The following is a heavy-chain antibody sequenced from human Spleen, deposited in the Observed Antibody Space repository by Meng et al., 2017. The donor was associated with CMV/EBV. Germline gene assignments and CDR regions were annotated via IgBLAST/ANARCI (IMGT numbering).Heavy chain of an antibody. CDR2: ISSSSSYI. V-gene: IGHV3-21*01. D-gene: IGHD3-3*01. CDR3: ARDPTIFGVVTSHNWFDP. J-gene: IGHJ5*02. Sequence: FTFSSYSMNWVRQAPGKGLEWVSSISSSSSYIYYAGSVKGRFTISRDNAKNSLYLQMNSLRAEDTAVYYCARDPTIFGVVTSHNWFDPWGQGTLVTVSS. CDR1: FTFSSYS.